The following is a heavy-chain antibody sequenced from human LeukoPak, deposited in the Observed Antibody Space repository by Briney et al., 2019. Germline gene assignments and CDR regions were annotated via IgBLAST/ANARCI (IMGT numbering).Heavy chain of an antibody. Sequence: GGSLRLSCAASGFTFSSYEMNWGRQAPGKGLEWVSYISSSGSTIYYADSVKGRFTISRDNAKNSLYLQMNSLRAEDTAVYYCAREQGGIAAAPPFDYWGQGTLVTVSS. J-gene: IGHJ4*02. CDR1: GFTFSSYE. CDR3: AREQGGIAAAPPFDY. D-gene: IGHD6-13*01. CDR2: ISSSGSTI. V-gene: IGHV3-48*03.